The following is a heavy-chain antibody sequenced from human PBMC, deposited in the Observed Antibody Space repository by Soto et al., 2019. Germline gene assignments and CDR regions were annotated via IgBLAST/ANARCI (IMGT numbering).Heavy chain of an antibody. V-gene: IGHV3-74*01. CDR2: IDGDGRRT. CDR1: GFTFSSYW. Sequence: EVQLVESGGGLVQPGGSLRLSCAASGFTFSSYWMHWVLQAPGKGLLWVSRIDGDGRRTNYADCVKGRFTISRDNAKNTLYLQMNSLRAEDTAVYYCARELASYNDYWGQGTLVTVSS. D-gene: IGHD1-1*01. J-gene: IGHJ4*02. CDR3: ARELASYNDY.